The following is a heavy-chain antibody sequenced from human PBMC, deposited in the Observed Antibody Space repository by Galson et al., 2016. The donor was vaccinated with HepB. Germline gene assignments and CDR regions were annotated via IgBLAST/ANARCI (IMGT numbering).Heavy chain of an antibody. CDR2: INPNSGGT. CDR1: GYIFTNYY. V-gene: IGHV1-2*06. Sequence: SVKVSCKASGYIFTNYYIHWLRQAPGQGPEWMGRINPNSGGTNYEQKFQGRVTMTRDTSINTVFMELRRLTSDDTAIYYCAGHPKGLATTLYWFDPWGQGTLVTVSS. D-gene: IGHD5-24*01. J-gene: IGHJ5*02. CDR3: AGHPKGLATTLYWFDP.